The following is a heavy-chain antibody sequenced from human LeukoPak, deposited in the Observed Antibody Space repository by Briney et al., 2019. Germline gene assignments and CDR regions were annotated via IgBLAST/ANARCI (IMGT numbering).Heavy chain of an antibody. D-gene: IGHD2-15*01. CDR1: GYSFTSYW. CDR2: IYPGDSDT. V-gene: IGHV5-51*01. Sequence: GESLQISFQGSGYSFTSYWIGWVRPMPGKGVEWMGIIYPGDSDTRYSPSFQGQVTISADKSISTAYLQWSSLKASDTAMYYCARTISYCSGGSCYANWFDPWGQGTLVTVSS. CDR3: ARTISYCSGGSCYANWFDP. J-gene: IGHJ5*02.